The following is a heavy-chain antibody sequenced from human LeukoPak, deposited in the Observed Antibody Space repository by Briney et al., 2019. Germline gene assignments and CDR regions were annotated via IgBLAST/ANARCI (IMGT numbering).Heavy chain of an antibody. J-gene: IGHJ3*02. D-gene: IGHD3-10*01. CDR1: GGSISSYY. Sequence: SETLSLTCTVSGGSISSYYRSWIRQPPGKGLEWIGYIYYSGSTNYNPSLKSRVTISVDTSKNQFSLKLSSVTAADTAVYYCARARPGSGSYYPVDAFDIWGQGTMVTVSS. CDR3: ARARPGSGSYYPVDAFDI. CDR2: IYYSGST. V-gene: IGHV4-59*01.